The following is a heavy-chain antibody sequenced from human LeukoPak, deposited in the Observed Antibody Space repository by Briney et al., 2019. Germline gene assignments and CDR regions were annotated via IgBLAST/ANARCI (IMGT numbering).Heavy chain of an antibody. CDR2: INHNGST. Sequence: SETLSLTCAVYGGSFSGYYWSWIRQPPGKGLEWIGEINHNGSTNYNPSLKSRVTISVDTSKNQFSLKLSSVTAADTAVYYCASLVPRITMVRGANYYYMDVWGKGTTVTVSS. V-gene: IGHV4-34*01. CDR3: ASLVPRITMVRGANYYYMDV. D-gene: IGHD3-10*01. CDR1: GGSFSGYY. J-gene: IGHJ6*03.